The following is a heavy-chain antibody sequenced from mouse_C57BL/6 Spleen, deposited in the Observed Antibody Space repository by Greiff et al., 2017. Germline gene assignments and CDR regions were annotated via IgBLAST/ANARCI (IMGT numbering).Heavy chain of an antibody. CDR2: ISSGSSTI. CDR3: ATGAWFAY. V-gene: IGHV5-17*01. Sequence: EVKLMESGGGLVKPGGSLKLSCAASGFTFSDYGMHWVRQAPEKGLEWVAYISSGSSTIYYADTVKGRFTISRDNAKNTLFLQMTRLRSEDTAMYYCATGAWFAYWGQGTLVTVSA. CDR1: GFTFSDYG. J-gene: IGHJ3*01.